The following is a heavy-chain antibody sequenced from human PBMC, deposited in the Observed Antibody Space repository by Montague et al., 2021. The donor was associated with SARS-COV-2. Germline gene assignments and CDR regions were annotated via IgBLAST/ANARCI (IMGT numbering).Heavy chain of an antibody. D-gene: IGHD6-13*01. CDR2: TYYRSKWYN. CDR3: ASGRMVPYSSSWTTLYYYYGMDD. J-gene: IGHJ6*02. Sequence: CAISGDSVSSNSAAWNWTRQSPSRGLEWLGRTYYRSKWYNDYAVSVKSRITINPDTSKNQFSLQLNSVTPEDTAMYYCASGRMVPYSSSWTTLYYYYGMDDGGQRTRGTDSS. CDR1: GDSVSSNSAA. V-gene: IGHV6-1*01.